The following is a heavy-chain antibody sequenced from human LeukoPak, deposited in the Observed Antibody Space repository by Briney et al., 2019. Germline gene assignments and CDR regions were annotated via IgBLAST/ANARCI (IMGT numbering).Heavy chain of an antibody. CDR1: GLTVSSDY. Sequence: GGSLRLSCAASGLTVSSDYISWVRRAPGKGLEWVSVIYSGGSTYYADSVKGRFTISRDKSKNTVYLQMNSLRAEDTAVYYCARVGPPGNQGFFDYWGQGTQVTVSS. V-gene: IGHV3-53*01. J-gene: IGHJ4*02. CDR2: IYSGGST. CDR3: ARVGPPGNQGFFDY. D-gene: IGHD1-14*01.